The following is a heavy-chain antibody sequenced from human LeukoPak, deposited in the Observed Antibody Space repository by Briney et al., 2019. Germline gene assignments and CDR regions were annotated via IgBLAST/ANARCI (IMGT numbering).Heavy chain of an antibody. D-gene: IGHD3-3*01. CDR1: GGSISSGGYY. J-gene: IGHJ4*02. V-gene: IGHV4-31*03. CDR3: ASDSFGVAGRGN. Sequence: SETLSLTCTVSGGSISSGGYYWSWIRQHPGKGLEWIGYIYYSGSTYYNPSLKSRVTISVDTSKNQFSLKLSSVTAADTAVYYCASDSFGVAGRGNWGQGTLVTVSS. CDR2: IYYSGST.